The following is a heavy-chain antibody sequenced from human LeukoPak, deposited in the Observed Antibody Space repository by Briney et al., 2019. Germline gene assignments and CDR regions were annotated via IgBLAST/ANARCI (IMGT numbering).Heavy chain of an antibody. CDR1: GGSISSSSYY. D-gene: IGHD6-6*01. CDR2: IYYSGST. CDR3: AEGPQLSIAYDY. J-gene: IGHJ4*02. Sequence: PSETLSLTCTVSGGSISSSSYYWGWVRQPPGKGLEWVGSIYYSGSTYYNPSLKSRVTISVDTSKNQFSLKLSSVTAADTAVYYCAEGPQLSIAYDYWGQGTLVTVSS. V-gene: IGHV4-39*07.